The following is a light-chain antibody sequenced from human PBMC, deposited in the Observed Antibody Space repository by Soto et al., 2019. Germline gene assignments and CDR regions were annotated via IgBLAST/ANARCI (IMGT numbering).Light chain of an antibody. CDR1: QSVSNNY. V-gene: IGKV3-20*01. CDR3: QQYGSSPTT. J-gene: IGKJ1*01. CDR2: GAS. Sequence: EIVLTQSPGTLSLSPGERATLSCRASQSVSNNYLAWYQQKPGQAPRLLIYGASSRATGIPDRFSGSGSGTEFTLSISRLEPEDFAVFYCQQYGSSPTTFGQGTRLEIK.